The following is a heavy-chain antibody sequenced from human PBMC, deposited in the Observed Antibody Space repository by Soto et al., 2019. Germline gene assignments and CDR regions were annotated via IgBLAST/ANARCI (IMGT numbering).Heavy chain of an antibody. V-gene: IGHV2-26*01. CDR2: IFSNDEK. J-gene: IGHJ6*02. D-gene: IGHD3-22*01. CDR3: ARIPTLEYYYDSSGDYYYGMDV. CDR1: GFSLSNARMG. Sequence: ESGPTLVNPTETLTLTCTVSGFSLSNARMGXSWIRQPPGKALEWLAHIFSNDEKSYSTSLKSRLTVSKDTSKSQVVLTMTNMDPVDTATYYCARIPTLEYYYDSSGDYYYGMDVWGQGTTVTVSS.